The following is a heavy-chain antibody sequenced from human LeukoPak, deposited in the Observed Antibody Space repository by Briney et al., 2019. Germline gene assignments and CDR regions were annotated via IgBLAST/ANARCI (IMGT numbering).Heavy chain of an antibody. V-gene: IGHV1-18*04. CDR1: GYTFTSYG. CDR3: AREGGKQWLVPLDI. D-gene: IGHD6-19*01. CDR2: INGYNGNA. J-gene: IGHJ3*02. Sequence: ASVKVSCKASGYTFTSYGISWVRQAPGQGLEWMGWINGYNGNANYAQKLQGRVTMTTDISTSTAYMELRSLRSDDTAVYYCAREGGKQWLVPLDIWGQGTMVTVSS.